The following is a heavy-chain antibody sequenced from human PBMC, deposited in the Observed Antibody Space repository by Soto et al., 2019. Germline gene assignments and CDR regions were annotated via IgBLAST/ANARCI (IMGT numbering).Heavy chain of an antibody. Sequence: QVQLQESGPGLVNPSGILSLTCAVSGGSITDKWWSWIRQTPGKGLEWIGEVHHSGSTNYSPSLKSRVTMSVDTSKNDFSLKLFSLTAADTAIYYCAREGDHPFSLGYWGQGTLVTVSS. D-gene: IGHD3-16*01. CDR2: VHHSGST. CDR1: GGSITDKW. V-gene: IGHV4-4*02. J-gene: IGHJ4*02. CDR3: AREGDHPFSLGY.